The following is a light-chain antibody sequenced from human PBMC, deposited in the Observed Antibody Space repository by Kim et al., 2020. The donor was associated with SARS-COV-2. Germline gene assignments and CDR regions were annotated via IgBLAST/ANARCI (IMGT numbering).Light chain of an antibody. V-gene: IGKV3-15*01. CDR2: DES. CDR1: QSASRT. CDR3: QQYNNWPPYT. J-gene: IGKJ2*01. Sequence: QGERGTLASEASQSASRTLAWDRQRRGQAPRSLIYDESGWATVIPASGSGSGSGTEFTLTISSLQSADFAVYYCQQYNNWPPYTFGQGTKLEI.